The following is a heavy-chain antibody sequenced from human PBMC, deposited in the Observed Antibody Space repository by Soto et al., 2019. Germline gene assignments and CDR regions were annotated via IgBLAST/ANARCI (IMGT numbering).Heavy chain of an antibody. CDR2: IYYSGST. CDR3: ARSPHCWYIRGHYFDC. D-gene: IGHD6-13*01. Sequence: SETLSLTCTVSGGSISSYYWSWIRQPPGKELEWIGYIYYSGSTNYNPSLKSRVTISVDTSKNQFSLKLSSVTAADTAVYYCARSPHCWYIRGHYFDCPSQGSQVTVSA. V-gene: IGHV4-59*01. J-gene: IGHJ4*02. CDR1: GGSISSYY.